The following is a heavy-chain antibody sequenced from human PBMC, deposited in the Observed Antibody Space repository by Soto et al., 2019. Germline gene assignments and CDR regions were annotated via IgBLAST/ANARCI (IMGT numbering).Heavy chain of an antibody. Sequence: ASVKVSCKASGYTFTSYGISWVRQAPGQGLEWMGWISAYNGNTNYAQKLQGRVTMTTDTSTSTAYMELRSLRSDDTAVYYCARGLFGYYDSSGYYADYWYFDLWGRGTLVTVSS. D-gene: IGHD3-22*01. J-gene: IGHJ2*01. CDR1: GYTFTSYG. CDR2: ISAYNGNT. CDR3: ARGLFGYYDSSGYYADYWYFDL. V-gene: IGHV1-18*01.